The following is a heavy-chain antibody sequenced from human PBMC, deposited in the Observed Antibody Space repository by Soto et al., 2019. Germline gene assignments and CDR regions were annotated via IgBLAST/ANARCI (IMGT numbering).Heavy chain of an antibody. CDR3: RAGDYYYYGMDV. Sequence: PGGSLRLSCAASGFTFSSYAMSWVRQAPGKGLEWVSAISGSGGSTYYADSVKGRFTISRDNSKNTLYLQMNSLRAEDTAVYYSRAGDYYYYGMDVWGQGTTVTVSS. CDR2: ISGSGGST. V-gene: IGHV3-23*01. D-gene: IGHD6-19*01. J-gene: IGHJ6*02. CDR1: GFTFSSYA.